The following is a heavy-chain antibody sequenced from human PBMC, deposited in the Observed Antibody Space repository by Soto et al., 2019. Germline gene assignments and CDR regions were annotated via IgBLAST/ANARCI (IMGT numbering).Heavy chain of an antibody. J-gene: IGHJ4*02. Sequence: SETLSLTCPVSGGSISSYCLNWIRQPPGKGLEWIGYIYYSGSTNYNPSLKSRVTVSLDTSKNQFSLKLSSVTAADTAVYYCARVYRGYDILTGYYPRAFDYWGQGTLVTVSS. D-gene: IGHD3-9*01. V-gene: IGHV4-59*12. CDR1: GGSISSYC. CDR2: IYYSGST. CDR3: ARVYRGYDILTGYYPRAFDY.